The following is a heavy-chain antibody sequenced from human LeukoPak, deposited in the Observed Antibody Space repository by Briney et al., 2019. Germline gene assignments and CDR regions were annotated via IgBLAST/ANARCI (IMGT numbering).Heavy chain of an antibody. Sequence: GGSLRLSCAASGFTASSNYMTWVRQAPGKGLEWVSVIYSGTGTYYADSVEGRFTISRDNSKNTLYLQMNSLRAEDTAVYYCARVPNPSLFYFDYWGQGTLVTVSS. CDR1: GFTASSNY. J-gene: IGHJ4*02. V-gene: IGHV3-66*01. D-gene: IGHD1-14*01. CDR2: IYSGTGT. CDR3: ARVPNPSLFYFDY.